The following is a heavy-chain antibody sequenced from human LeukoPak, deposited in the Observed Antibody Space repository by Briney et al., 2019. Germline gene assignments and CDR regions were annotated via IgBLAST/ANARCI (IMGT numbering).Heavy chain of an antibody. V-gene: IGHV4-61*02. CDR3: ARGVIATGGNDFDY. D-gene: IGHD6-13*01. CDR2: IYTSGST. Sequence: SQTLSLTCTVSGGSISSGSYYWSWIRQPAGKGLEWIGRIYTSGSTNYNPSLKSRVTISVDTSKNQFSLKLSSVTAADTAVYYCARGVIATGGNDFDYWGQGTLVTVSS. CDR1: GGSISSGSYY. J-gene: IGHJ4*02.